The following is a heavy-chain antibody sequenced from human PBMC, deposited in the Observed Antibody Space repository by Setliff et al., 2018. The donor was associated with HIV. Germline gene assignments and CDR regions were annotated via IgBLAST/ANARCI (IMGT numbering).Heavy chain of an antibody. J-gene: IGHJ4*02. CDR3: ARPVGMGNREFDY. CDR1: GASIRGSY. CDR2: IYYSGNT. V-gene: IGHV4-59*08. D-gene: IGHD1-26*01. Sequence: SETLSLTCSVSGASIRGSYWSWIRQSPGKGLEWIGNIYYSGNTNYNPSFKSRVTITVDTSKNQFPLRVNSVTAADTAVYYCARPVGMGNREFDYWGQGTLVTVSS.